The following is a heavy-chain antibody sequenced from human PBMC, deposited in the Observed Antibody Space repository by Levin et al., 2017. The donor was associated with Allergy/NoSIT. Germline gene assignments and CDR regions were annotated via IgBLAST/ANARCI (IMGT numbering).Heavy chain of an antibody. J-gene: IGHJ4*02. V-gene: IGHV3-23*01. D-gene: IGHD3-16*02. CDR2: ISCSGGST. CDR3: AKDFRGYLLDY. CDR1: GFTFSSYA. Sequence: GESLKISCAASGFTFSSYAMSWVRQAPGKGLEWVSAISCSGGSTYYADSVKGRFTISRDNSKNTLYLEMNSLRAEDTAVYYCAKDFRGYLLDYWGQGTLVTVSS.